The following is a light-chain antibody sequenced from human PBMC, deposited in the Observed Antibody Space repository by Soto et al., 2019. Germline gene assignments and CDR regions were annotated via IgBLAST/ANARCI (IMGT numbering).Light chain of an antibody. CDR1: SSNIGAGYD. CDR3: QSYDSSLSGSCV. CDR2: DNN. Sequence: QSVLTQAPSVSGAPGQRVTISCTGSSSNIGAGYDVHWYQQLPGTAPKLLIYDNNNRPSGVPDRFSGSKSGTSASLAITGLQAEDEADYYCQSYDSSLSGSCVFGTGTKVTV. J-gene: IGLJ1*01. V-gene: IGLV1-40*01.